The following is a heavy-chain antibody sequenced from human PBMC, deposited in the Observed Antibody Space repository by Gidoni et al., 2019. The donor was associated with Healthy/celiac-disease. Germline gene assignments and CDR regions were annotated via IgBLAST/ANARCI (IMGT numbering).Heavy chain of an antibody. D-gene: IGHD3-9*01. CDR1: GGSFSGYY. J-gene: IGHJ6*03. CDR2: INHSGST. Sequence: QVQLQQWGAGLLKPSETLSLTCAVYGGSFSGYYWSWIRQPPGKGLEWIGEINHSGSTNYNPSLKSRVTISVDTSKNQFSLKLSSVTAADTAVYYCARGHVLRYFDWLSGYYMDVWGKGTTVTVSS. CDR3: ARGHVLRYFDWLSGYYMDV. V-gene: IGHV4-34*01.